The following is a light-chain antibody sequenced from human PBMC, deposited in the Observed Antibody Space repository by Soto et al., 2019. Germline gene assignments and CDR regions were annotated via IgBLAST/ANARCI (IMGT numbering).Light chain of an antibody. CDR3: QQYGSSPEVT. Sequence: EIVLTQSPGTLSLSPGERATLSCRASQSVSSNYLAWYQHKPGQAPRLLIYGASRRATGIPDRFSGNGSGTDFTLTISRLEAEDFAVYYCQQYGSSPEVTFGPGTKVDIK. V-gene: IGKV3-20*01. CDR1: QSVSSNY. CDR2: GAS. J-gene: IGKJ3*01.